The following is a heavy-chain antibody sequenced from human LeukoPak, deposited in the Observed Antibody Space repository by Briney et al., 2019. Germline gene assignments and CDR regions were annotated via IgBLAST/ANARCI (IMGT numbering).Heavy chain of an antibody. CDR3: ARSLRSGYLDAFDI. J-gene: IGHJ3*02. D-gene: IGHD3-22*01. CDR2: IYYSGST. Sequence: SETLSLTCTVSGGSISTYYWSWIRQPPGKGLEWVGYIYYSGSTNYNPSLKSRVTISVDTSKNQFSLKLSSVTAADTAVYYCARSLRSGYLDAFDIWGQGTMVTVSS. V-gene: IGHV4-59*01. CDR1: GGSISTYY.